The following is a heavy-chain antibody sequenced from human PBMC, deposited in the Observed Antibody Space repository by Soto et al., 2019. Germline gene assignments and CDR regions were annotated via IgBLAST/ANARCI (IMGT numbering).Heavy chain of an antibody. CDR1: GYPVTAYY. J-gene: IGHJ3*02. Sequence: QLHLVHSGAVVKKPGASVTVSCSASGYPVTAYYMHWVRQAPGRGLEWMGGINPATGAAKYTQTFRGRVTRTRDTSTSDASRELSRCICGDPCVFDLERGGGVGVAGSAAFDMWGQGTLVTVSS. V-gene: IGHV1-2*01. D-gene: IGHD3-3*01. CDR3: ERGGGVGVAGSAAFDM. CDR2: INPATGAA.